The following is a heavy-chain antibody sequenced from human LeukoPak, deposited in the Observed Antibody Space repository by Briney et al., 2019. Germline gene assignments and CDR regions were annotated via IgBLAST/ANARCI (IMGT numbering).Heavy chain of an antibody. CDR3: ARGALAYYDILTGYYYYMDV. V-gene: IGHV1-46*01. CDR2: INPSGGST. D-gene: IGHD3-9*01. CDR1: GYTFTSYY. Sequence: GASVKVSCKASGYTFTSYYMHWVRQAPGQGLEWMGIINPSGGSTSYAQKFQGRVTMTTDTSTSTAYMELRSLRSDDTAVYYCARGALAYYDILTGYYYYMDVWGKGTTVTVSS. J-gene: IGHJ6*03.